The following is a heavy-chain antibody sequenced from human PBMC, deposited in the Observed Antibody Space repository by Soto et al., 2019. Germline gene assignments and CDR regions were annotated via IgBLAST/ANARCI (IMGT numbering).Heavy chain of an antibody. CDR2: LGGGGDI. D-gene: IGHD3-3*02. J-gene: IGHJ3*02. CDR3: AKDSISFNGIYDALDI. Sequence: VQLLESGGGWVQPGGSLRLSCEASGFTFRNYAMSWVRQAPGEGPEWVSTLGGGGDIFYADSVKGRFTVSRDNSKNTMYLQMDNLRVEDTAIYFCAKDSISFNGIYDALDIWGQGTVVTVSS. CDR1: GFTFRNYA. V-gene: IGHV3-23*01.